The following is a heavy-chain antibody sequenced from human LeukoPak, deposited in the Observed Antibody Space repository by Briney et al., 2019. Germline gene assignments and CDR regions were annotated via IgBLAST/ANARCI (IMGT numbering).Heavy chain of an antibody. J-gene: IGHJ6*03. Sequence: ASVNVSCTASGYTFTSYDINWVRQAPGQGLEWMGWMNPNSGNTGYAQKFQGRVTMTRNTSISTAYMELSSLRSEDTAVYYCARAQLLRRYYYYYMDVWGKGTTVTISS. V-gene: IGHV1-8*01. D-gene: IGHD2-15*01. CDR2: MNPNSGNT. CDR3: ARAQLLRRYYYYYMDV. CDR1: GYTFTSYD.